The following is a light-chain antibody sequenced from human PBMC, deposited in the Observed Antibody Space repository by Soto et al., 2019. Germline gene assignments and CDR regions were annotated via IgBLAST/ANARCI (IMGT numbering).Light chain of an antibody. CDR3: SSYTSSTTLV. J-gene: IGLJ2*01. V-gene: IGLV2-14*03. Sequence: QSALTQPASMSGSPGQSITISCTGTSSDVGGYNYVSWYQQHPGKAPKLMIYDVSNRPSGVSNRFSGSKSGNTASLTISGLQAEDEADYYCSSYTSSTTLVFAGGTKLTVL. CDR2: DVS. CDR1: SSDVGGYNY.